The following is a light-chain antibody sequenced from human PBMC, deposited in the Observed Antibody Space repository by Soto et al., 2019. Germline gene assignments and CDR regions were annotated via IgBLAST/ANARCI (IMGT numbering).Light chain of an antibody. Sequence: DIQLTQSPSFLSASVGDRVTLTCRASQGISNYLAWYQQKPGKAPKLLIYAASTLQSGVPSRFSGSGSGTEFTLTISSLQPEDFATYYCQQVNSYPITFGQGTRLEIK. CDR3: QQVNSYPIT. CDR2: AAS. J-gene: IGKJ5*01. CDR1: QGISNY. V-gene: IGKV1-9*01.